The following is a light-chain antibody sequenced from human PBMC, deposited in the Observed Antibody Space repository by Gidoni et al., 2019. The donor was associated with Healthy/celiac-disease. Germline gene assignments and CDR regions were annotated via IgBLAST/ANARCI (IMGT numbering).Light chain of an antibody. CDR1: KLGDTY. CDR3: QAWDSSPSVV. Sequence: SYELTQPPSVSVSPGQTASITCSGDKLGDTYACWYQQKPGQSPVLVIYQDSKRPSGIPERFSGSNSGNTATLTISGTQAMDEADYYCQAWDSSPSVVFGGGTKLTVL. V-gene: IGLV3-1*01. CDR2: QDS. J-gene: IGLJ2*01.